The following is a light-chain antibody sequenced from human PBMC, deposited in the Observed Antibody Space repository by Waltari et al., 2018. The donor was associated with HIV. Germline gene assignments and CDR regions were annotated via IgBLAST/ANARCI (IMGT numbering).Light chain of an antibody. CDR1: QNVGAF. V-gene: IGKV1-5*03. Sequence: DIRLTQSPSTLSASAGDRVAITCRAGQNVGAFLAWYQQKPWKPPKLLIFQASILEGGVPSRFSGSVSGSDFTLTINGLQSDDFATYYCHQYASFSGTFGQGTKVEL. CDR2: QAS. J-gene: IGKJ1*01. CDR3: HQYASFSGT.